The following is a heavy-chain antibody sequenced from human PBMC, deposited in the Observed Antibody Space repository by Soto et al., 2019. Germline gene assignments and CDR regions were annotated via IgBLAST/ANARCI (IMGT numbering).Heavy chain of an antibody. Sequence: QVQLVESGGGVVQPGRSLTLSCAASGFSFSTYGMHWVRQAPGKGLEWVAVIWYDGSNKYYADSVKGRFTISRDNSKDTLYLQINSLRVEDTAVYYCARAVGPFDYWGQGTLVTVSS. V-gene: IGHV3-33*01. J-gene: IGHJ4*02. D-gene: IGHD1-26*01. CDR1: GFSFSTYG. CDR2: IWYDGSNK. CDR3: ARAVGPFDY.